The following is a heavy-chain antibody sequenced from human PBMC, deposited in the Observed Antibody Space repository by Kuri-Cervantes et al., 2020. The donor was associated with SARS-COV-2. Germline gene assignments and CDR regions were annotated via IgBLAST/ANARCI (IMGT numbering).Heavy chain of an antibody. J-gene: IGHJ6*03. CDR3: ARDMTFDEYGDYFYYYMDV. CDR2: ISYDGNNK. CDR1: GFTFSDYY. V-gene: IGHV3-30*03. Sequence: GESLKISCAASGFTFSDYYMSWIRQAPGQGLEWVAAISYDGNNKYFADSVRGRFTVSRDNSKNTLYLGMDGLRPEDTAVYYCARDMTFDEYGDYFYYYMDVWGKGTTVTVSS. D-gene: IGHD3-16*01.